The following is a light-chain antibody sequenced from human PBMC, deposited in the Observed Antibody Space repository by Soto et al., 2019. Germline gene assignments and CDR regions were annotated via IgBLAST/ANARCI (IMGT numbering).Light chain of an antibody. J-gene: IGKJ1*01. V-gene: IGKV1-12*02. CDR1: QGTNNY. Sequence: DIQMTQSPSSVSASVGDRVIITCRASQGTNNYLAWYQQMPGKAPKLLIYGASTLQSGVPSRFSGSCSGTDFTLTISSLQPEDFATYYCQQTNIYPSTFGPGTKVEIK. CDR2: GAS. CDR3: QQTNIYPST.